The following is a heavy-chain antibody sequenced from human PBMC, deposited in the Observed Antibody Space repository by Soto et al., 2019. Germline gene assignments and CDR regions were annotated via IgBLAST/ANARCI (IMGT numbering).Heavy chain of an antibody. CDR2: LWHAGRSE. J-gene: IGHJ4*02. CDR1: GFTFTNYA. CDR3: ARDLASPPETFDY. Sequence: QVQLVESGGGVVQPGTSLRLSCTASGFTFTNYAMHWVRQAPGKGLEWVADLWHAGRSEYYADSVRGRFTISRDNSKNTRALHMDSLRAEASAIYYCARDLASPPETFDYWGQGTLVTVSS. V-gene: IGHV3-33*08. D-gene: IGHD3-3*02.